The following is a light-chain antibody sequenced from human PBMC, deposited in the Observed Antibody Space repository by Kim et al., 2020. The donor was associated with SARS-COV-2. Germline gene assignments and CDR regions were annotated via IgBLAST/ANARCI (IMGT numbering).Light chain of an antibody. J-gene: IGKJ1*01. Sequence: AVVGDRVTITCRASKGISKYLAWYQQKPGKVPMLLIYAASALRSGVPSRFSGSGSGTDFTLTITSLQPEDVAVYYCQQCKGAPWTFGHGTKVDIK. V-gene: IGKV1-27*01. CDR2: AAS. CDR3: QQCKGAPWT. CDR1: KGISKY.